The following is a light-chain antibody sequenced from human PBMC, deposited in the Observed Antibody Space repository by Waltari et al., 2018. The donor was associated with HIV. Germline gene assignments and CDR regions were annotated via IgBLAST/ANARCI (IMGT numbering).Light chain of an antibody. V-gene: IGLV2-23*02. Sequence: SCTGTSSNVGSDDLVSWYQQHPGEAPKLIIYEVTKRPSGVSNRFSGSKSGNTASLTISGLQAEDEADYYCCSCPRSGIRYVFGTGTKVTVL. J-gene: IGLJ1*01. CDR1: SSNVGSDDL. CDR3: CSCPRSGIRYV. CDR2: EVT.